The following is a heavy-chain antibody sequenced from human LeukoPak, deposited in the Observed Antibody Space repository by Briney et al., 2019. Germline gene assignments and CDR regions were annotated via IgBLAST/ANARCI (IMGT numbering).Heavy chain of an antibody. V-gene: IGHV4-30-4*01. CDR2: IYYSGST. Sequence: PSETLSLTCNVSGGSISSGDYYWSWIRQPPGKGLEWIGYIYYSGSTYYNPSLKSRVTISVDTSKNQFSLKLSSVTAADTAVYYCARRGYCSGGSCYRGHFDYWGQGTLVTVSS. CDR1: GGSISSGDYY. D-gene: IGHD2-15*01. J-gene: IGHJ4*02. CDR3: ARRGYCSGGSCYRGHFDY.